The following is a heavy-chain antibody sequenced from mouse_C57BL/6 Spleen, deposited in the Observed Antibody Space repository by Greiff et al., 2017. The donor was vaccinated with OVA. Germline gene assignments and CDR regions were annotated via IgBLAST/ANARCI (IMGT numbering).Heavy chain of an antibody. J-gene: IGHJ3*01. CDR3: ARAAQATSPWFAY. Sequence: QVQLQQSGAELVKPGASVKISCKASGYAFSSYWMNWVKQRPGKGLEWIGQIYPGDGDTNYNGKFKGKATLTADKSSSTAYMQLSSLTSEDSAVYFCARAAQATSPWFAYWGQGTLVTVSA. D-gene: IGHD3-2*02. V-gene: IGHV1-80*01. CDR1: GYAFSSYW. CDR2: IYPGDGDT.